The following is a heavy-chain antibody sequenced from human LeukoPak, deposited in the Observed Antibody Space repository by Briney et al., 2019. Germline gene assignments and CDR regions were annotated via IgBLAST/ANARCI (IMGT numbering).Heavy chain of an antibody. Sequence: GESLKISCKGSGYSFTSYWIGWVRQMPGKGLEWMGIIYPGDSDTRYSPSFQGQVTISADKPISTAYLQWSSLKASDTAMYYCVRFATEYSSSSRFDPWGQGTLVTVSS. J-gene: IGHJ5*02. CDR2: IYPGDSDT. D-gene: IGHD6-6*01. V-gene: IGHV5-51*04. CDR3: VRFATEYSSSSRFDP. CDR1: GYSFTSYW.